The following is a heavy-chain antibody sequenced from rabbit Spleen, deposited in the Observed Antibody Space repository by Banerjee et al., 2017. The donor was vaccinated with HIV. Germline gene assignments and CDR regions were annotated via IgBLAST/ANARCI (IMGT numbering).Heavy chain of an antibody. CDR1: GFSFSYSDY. Sequence: QEQLEESGGGLVQTGGSLKLSCTASGFSFSYSDYMCWVRQPPGKGPEWIACISAGVSFTTYYATWAKGRFTISKTSSTTVSLQMTSLTAADTATYFCARDTGSSFSSYGMDLWGPGTLVTVS. CDR2: ISAGVSFTT. V-gene: IGHV1S45*01. CDR3: ARDTGSSFSSYGMDL. J-gene: IGHJ6*01. D-gene: IGHD8-1*01.